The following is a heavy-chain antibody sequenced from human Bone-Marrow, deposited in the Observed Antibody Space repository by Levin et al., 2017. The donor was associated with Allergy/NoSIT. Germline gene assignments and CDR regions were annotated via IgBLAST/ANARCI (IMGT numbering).Heavy chain of an antibody. CDR1: GFTFSSYG. J-gene: IGHJ5*02. CDR3: AKGPEVDIAGWFDP. V-gene: IGHV3-30*18. CDR2: ISYDGSNK. D-gene: IGHD2-2*03. Sequence: PGGSLRLSCAASGFTFSSYGMHWVRQAPGKGLEWVAVISYDGSNKYYADSVKGRFTISRDNSKNTLYLQMNSLRAEDTAVYYCAKGPEVDIAGWFDPWGQGTLVTVSS.